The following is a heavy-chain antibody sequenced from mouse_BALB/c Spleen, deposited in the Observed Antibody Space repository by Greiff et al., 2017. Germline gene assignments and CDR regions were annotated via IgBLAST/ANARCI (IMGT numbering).Heavy chain of an antibody. CDR1: GFNIKDYY. Sequence: VQLQQSGAELVRSGASVKLSCTASGFNIKDYYMHWVKQRPEQGLEWIGWIDPENGDTEYAPKFQGKATMTADTSSNTAYLQLSSLTSEDTAVYYCNAWAYGYGYWGQGTTLTVSS. D-gene: IGHD1-2*01. J-gene: IGHJ2*01. CDR2: IDPENGDT. V-gene: IGHV14-4*02. CDR3: NAWAYGYGY.